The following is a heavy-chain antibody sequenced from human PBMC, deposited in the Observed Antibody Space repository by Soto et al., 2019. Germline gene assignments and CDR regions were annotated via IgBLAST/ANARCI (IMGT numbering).Heavy chain of an antibody. Sequence: PGGSLRLSCAASGFTFSSYAMSWVRQAPGKGLEWVSSISGSGGRIYYGDSVKGRFTISRDNSKNKMFLQMSGLGAEDTAIYYCAKFACWAGASCSVYFEYWGQGALVTVSS. CDR2: ISGSGGRI. V-gene: IGHV3-23*01. CDR1: GFTFSSYA. CDR3: AKFACWAGASCSVYFEY. D-gene: IGHD2-15*01. J-gene: IGHJ4*02.